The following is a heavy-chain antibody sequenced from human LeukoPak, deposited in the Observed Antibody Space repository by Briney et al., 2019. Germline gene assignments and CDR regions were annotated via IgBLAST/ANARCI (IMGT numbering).Heavy chain of an antibody. CDR1: GYSFTSYW. CDR2: IYPGDSDT. CDR3: ARVYYDFWSGYYYFDY. Sequence: GESLKISCKGSGYSFTSYWIGWVRKMPGKGLEWMGIIYPGDSDTRYSPSFQGQVTISADKSISTAYLQWSSLKASDTAMYYCARVYYDFWSGYYYFDYWGQGTLVTVSS. D-gene: IGHD3-3*01. V-gene: IGHV5-51*01. J-gene: IGHJ4*02.